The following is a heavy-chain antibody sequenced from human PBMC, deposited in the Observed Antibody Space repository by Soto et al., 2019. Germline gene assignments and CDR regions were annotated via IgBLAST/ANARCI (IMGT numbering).Heavy chain of an antibody. CDR2: ISGIGGTT. Sequence: GGSLRLSCVGSGFTFSRYAMSCVRQAPGKGLEWVSTISGIGGTTYHADSVKGRFTISIDNSKNTLYLQMNSLRAEDTAVYYCANFPLYDYGYDADFWGQGTLVTVSS. J-gene: IGHJ4*02. V-gene: IGHV3-23*01. D-gene: IGHD4-17*01. CDR1: GFTFSRYA. CDR3: ANFPLYDYGYDADF.